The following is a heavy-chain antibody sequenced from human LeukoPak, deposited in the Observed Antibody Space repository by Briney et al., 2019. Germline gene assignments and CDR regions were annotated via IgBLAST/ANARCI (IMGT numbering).Heavy chain of an antibody. CDR1: GGSFSGYF. V-gene: IGHV4-34*01. CDR3: ARQQDLYYDILTGGGYGYYMDV. CDR2: INHNGGT. Sequence: SETLSLTCAVYGGSFSGYFWSWIRQPPGKGLEWIGDINHNGGTNYNPSLKSRVTISVDTSRNQFSLKLSSVTAADTAVYYCARQQDLYYDILTGGGYGYYMDVWGKGTTVTISS. D-gene: IGHD3-9*01. J-gene: IGHJ6*03.